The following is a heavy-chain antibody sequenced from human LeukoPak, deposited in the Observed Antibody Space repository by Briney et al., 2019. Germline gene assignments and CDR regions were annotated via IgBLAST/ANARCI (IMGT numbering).Heavy chain of an antibody. D-gene: IGHD6-13*01. Sequence: GGSLRLSCAASGFTFSIYAIHWVRQAPGKGLEWITTISYDGSHEYYADSVKGRFTISRDNSKNTLYLQMNSLRSDDTAVYYCARDLRRGSSSWYVSGGDYWGQGTLVTVSS. V-gene: IGHV3-30*01. CDR2: ISYDGSHE. J-gene: IGHJ4*02. CDR3: ARDLRRGSSSWYVSGGDY. CDR1: GFTFSIYA.